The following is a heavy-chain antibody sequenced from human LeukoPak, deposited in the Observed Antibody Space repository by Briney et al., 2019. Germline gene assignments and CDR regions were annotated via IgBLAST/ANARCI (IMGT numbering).Heavy chain of an antibody. D-gene: IGHD3-22*01. CDR1: GFTFSDYY. Sequence: GGSLRLSCAASGFTFSDYYMSWIRQAPGKGLEWVSYISSSSSYANYADSVKGRFTISRDNAKNSLYLQMNSLRAEDTAVYYCAIPYDSSGYYSDAFDIWGQGTMVTVSS. J-gene: IGHJ3*02. V-gene: IGHV3-11*03. CDR2: ISSSSSYA. CDR3: AIPYDSSGYYSDAFDI.